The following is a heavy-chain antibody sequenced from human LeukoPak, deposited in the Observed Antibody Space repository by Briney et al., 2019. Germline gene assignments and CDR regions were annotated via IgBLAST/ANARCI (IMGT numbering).Heavy chain of an antibody. CDR1: GGSISSYY. V-gene: IGHV4-4*07. CDR3: ARKRPGQLYSPEVFDI. J-gene: IGHJ3*02. Sequence: SETLSLTCTVSGGSISSYYWSWIRQPAGKGLEWIGRIYASGSTNYNPSLKSRVTMSVDTSKNQFSLNLSSVTAADTAVYYCARKRPGQLYSPEVFDIGGKGTMVTVSS. CDR2: IYASGST. D-gene: IGHD5-18*01.